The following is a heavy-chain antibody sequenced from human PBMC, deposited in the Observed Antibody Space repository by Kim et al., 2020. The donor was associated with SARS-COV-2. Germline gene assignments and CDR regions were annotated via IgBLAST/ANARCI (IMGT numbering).Heavy chain of an antibody. CDR2: ISYDGSNK. CDR3: ARDPDSSGYYTFDY. J-gene: IGHJ4*02. CDR1: GFTFSRYA. V-gene: IGHV3-30*04. Sequence: GGSLRLSCAASGFTFSRYAMHWVRQAPDKGLEWVAVISYDGSNKYYADSVKGRFTISRDNSKNTLYLQLNSLRAEDTAVYYCARDPDSSGYYTFDYWGQGTLVTVSS. D-gene: IGHD3-22*01.